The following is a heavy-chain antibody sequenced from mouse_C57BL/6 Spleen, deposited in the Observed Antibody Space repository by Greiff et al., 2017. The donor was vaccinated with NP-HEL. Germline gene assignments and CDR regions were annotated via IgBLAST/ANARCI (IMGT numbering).Heavy chain of an antibody. CDR3: ARGTVPFDY. V-gene: IGHV5-16*01. Sequence: DVMLVESEGGLVQPGSSMKLSCTASGFTFSDYYMAWVRQVPEKGLEWVANINYDGSSTYYLDSLKSRFIISRDNAKNILYLQMSSLKSEDTATYYCARGTVPFDYWGQGTTLTVSS. J-gene: IGHJ2*01. D-gene: IGHD4-1*01. CDR2: INYDGSST. CDR1: GFTFSDYY.